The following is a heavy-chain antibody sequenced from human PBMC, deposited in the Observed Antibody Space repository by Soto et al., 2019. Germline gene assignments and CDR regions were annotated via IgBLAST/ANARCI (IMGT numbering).Heavy chain of an antibody. CDR2: IYWDDDK. CDR3: AHSPSATGRYCSGGSCSPDYFDY. D-gene: IGHD2-15*01. CDR1: GFSLSTSGVG. Sequence: GSGPTVVNPTQTLTLTCTFSGFSLSTSGVGVGWIRQPPGKALEWLALIYWDDDKRYSPSLKSRLTITKDTSKNQVVLTMTNMDPVDTATYYCAHSPSATGRYCSGGSCSPDYFDYWGQGTLVTVSS. J-gene: IGHJ4*02. V-gene: IGHV2-5*02.